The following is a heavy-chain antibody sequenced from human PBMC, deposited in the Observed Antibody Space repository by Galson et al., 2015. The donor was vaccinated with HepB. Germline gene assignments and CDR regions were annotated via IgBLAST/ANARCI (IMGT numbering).Heavy chain of an antibody. CDR3: ARIRLEMATILGFDY. J-gene: IGHJ4*02. V-gene: IGHV5-51*01. CDR1: GYSFTSYW. Sequence: QSGAEVKKPGESLKISCKGSGYSFTSYWIGWVRQMPGKGLEWMGIIYPGDSDTRYSPSFQGQVTISADKSISTAYLQWSSLKASDTAMYYCARIRLEMATILGFDYWGQGTLVTVSS. D-gene: IGHD5-24*01. CDR2: IYPGDSDT.